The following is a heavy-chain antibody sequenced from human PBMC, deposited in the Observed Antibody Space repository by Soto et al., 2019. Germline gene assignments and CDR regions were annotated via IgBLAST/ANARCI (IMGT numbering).Heavy chain of an antibody. CDR2: INPNSGDT. J-gene: IGHJ6*02. CDR3: ARDGIAARPYYYGMDV. D-gene: IGHD6-6*01. CDR1: GYTFTGYY. Sequence: QVQLVQSGAEVKKPGASVKVSCKASGYTFTGYYMHWVRQAPGQGLEWMGWINPNSGDTNYAQKFQGRVTMTRDTSISTAYMELSRLRSDDTAVYYCARDGIAARPYYYGMDVWGQGTTVTVSS. V-gene: IGHV1-2*02.